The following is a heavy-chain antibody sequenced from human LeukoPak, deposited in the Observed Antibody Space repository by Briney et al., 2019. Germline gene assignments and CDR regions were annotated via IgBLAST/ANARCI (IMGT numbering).Heavy chain of an antibody. D-gene: IGHD6-19*01. J-gene: IGHJ4*02. V-gene: IGHV3-7*01. CDR3: ARDHDSSGWYDY. CDR1: GGSISSSSYY. CDR2: IKQDGSEK. Sequence: ETLSLTCTVSGGSISSSSYYWSWVRQAPGKGLEWVANIKQDGSEKYYVDSVKGRFTISRDNAKNSLYLQVNSLRAEDTAVYYCARDHDSSGWYDYWGQGTLVTVSS.